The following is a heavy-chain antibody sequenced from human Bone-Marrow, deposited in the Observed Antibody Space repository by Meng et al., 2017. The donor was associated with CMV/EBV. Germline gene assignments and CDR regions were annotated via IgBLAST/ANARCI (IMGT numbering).Heavy chain of an antibody. Sequence: GESLKISCTVSGFTVSSNYMNWVRRAPGKGLEWVSVIYSGGSTYYADSVKGRFTISRDNSKNTLYLQMNSLRAEDTAVYYCASSSSIADFDYWGQGTLVTVSS. D-gene: IGHD6-6*01. CDR2: IYSGGST. V-gene: IGHV3-53*01. CDR1: GFTVSSNY. CDR3: ASSSSIADFDY. J-gene: IGHJ4*02.